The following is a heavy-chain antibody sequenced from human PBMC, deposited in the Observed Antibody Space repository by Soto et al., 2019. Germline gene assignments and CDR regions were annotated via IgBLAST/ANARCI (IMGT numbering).Heavy chain of an antibody. Sequence: PSETLSLTCTFSGRSISSCRYYSSWIRTHPGKGLEWIVYIYYSGSTYYNPSLKSRVTISVDTSKNQFSLKLNSVTAADTAVYYCASAPMDNIVAKIFSRAEYYFEHWGQGTPVTVSS. CDR1: GRSISSCRYY. CDR3: ASAPMDNIVAKIFSRAEYYFEH. D-gene: IGHD5-12*01. CDR2: IYYSGST. V-gene: IGHV4-31*03. J-gene: IGHJ4*02.